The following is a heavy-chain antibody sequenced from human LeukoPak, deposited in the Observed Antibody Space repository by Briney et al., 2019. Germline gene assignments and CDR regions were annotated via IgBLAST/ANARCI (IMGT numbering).Heavy chain of an antibody. V-gene: IGHV4-4*07. CDR3: ASGSSGYDR. J-gene: IGHJ4*02. CDR1: GRSINLYY. D-gene: IGHD5-12*01. Sequence: PSDTLSLTCTVSGRSINLYYWIWVRQPAAKGRVCGGRIYSSGTSIHHPSLKSRVTMSVDTSKNQFSLKLSSVPAPDMAVYFCASGSSGYDRWGEGTLVTASS. CDR2: IYSSGTS.